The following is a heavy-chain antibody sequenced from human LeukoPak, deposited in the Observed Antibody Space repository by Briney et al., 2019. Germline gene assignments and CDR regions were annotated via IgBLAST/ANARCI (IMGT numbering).Heavy chain of an antibody. D-gene: IGHD3-9*01. CDR2: ISYDGSNK. J-gene: IGHJ6*02. CDR1: GFTFSSYA. Sequence: SLSPSCAAAGFTFSSYAMHWVRPAPRKGLEWVAVISYDGSNKYYADSVKGRFTIYRDNSKNTLYLQMNSLRAEDTAVYYCARGLLVLRYLPYGMDVWGQGTTVTVSS. V-gene: IGHV3-30*04. CDR3: ARGLLVLRYLPYGMDV.